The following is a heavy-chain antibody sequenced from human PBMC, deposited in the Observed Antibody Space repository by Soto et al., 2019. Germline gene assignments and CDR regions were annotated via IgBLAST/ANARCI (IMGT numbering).Heavy chain of an antibody. CDR3: TRVGGTMVRGVILNWFDP. CDR1: GFTFGDYA. CDR2: IRSKAYGGTT. D-gene: IGHD3-10*01. Sequence: GGSLRLSCTASGFTFGDYAMSWVRQAPGKGLEWVGFIRSKAYGGTTEYAASVKGRFTISRDDSKSIAYLQMNSLKTEDTAVYYCTRVGGTMVRGVILNWFDPWGQGTLVTVSS. V-gene: IGHV3-49*04. J-gene: IGHJ5*02.